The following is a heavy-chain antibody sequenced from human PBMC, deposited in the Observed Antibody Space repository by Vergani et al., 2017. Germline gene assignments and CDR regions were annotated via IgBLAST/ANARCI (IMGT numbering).Heavy chain of an antibody. CDR2: INPNSGGT. CDR1: GYTFTDYF. J-gene: IGHJ4*02. CDR3: ARVGTSSNRDYFDY. Sequence: QVQLVQSGAEVKKPGASVKVSCKASGYTFTDYFMHWVRQAPGQGLEWMGWINPNSGGTNYANKFQGRVTMTRDTSISTAYMELSNLRADDTAVYYCARVGTSSNRDYFDYWGQGTLVTVSS. V-gene: IGHV1-2*02. D-gene: IGHD2-2*01.